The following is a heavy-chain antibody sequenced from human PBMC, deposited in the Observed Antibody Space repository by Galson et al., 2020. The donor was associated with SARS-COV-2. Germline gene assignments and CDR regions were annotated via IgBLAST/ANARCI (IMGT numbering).Heavy chain of an antibody. J-gene: IGHJ6*03. CDR2: INPSGGST. D-gene: IGHD2-2*02. CDR3: ARELYYGDTIEYYMDV. V-gene: IGHV1-46*01. CDR1: GYTFTSYY. Sequence: ASVKVSCKASGYTFTSYYMHWVRQAPGQGLEWMGIINPSGGSTSYAQKFQGRVTMTRDTSTSTVYMELSSLRSEDTAVYYCARELYYGDTIEYYMDVGGKGTTVTVSS.